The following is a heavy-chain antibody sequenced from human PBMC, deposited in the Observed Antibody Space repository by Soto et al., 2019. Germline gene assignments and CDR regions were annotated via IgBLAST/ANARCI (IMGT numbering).Heavy chain of an antibody. CDR3: ARDNSGGYYMDV. V-gene: IGHV3-33*01. J-gene: IGHJ6*03. D-gene: IGHD2-15*01. CDR2: IWYDGSNK. CDR1: GFTFSSYG. Sequence: QVQLVESGGGVVQPGRSLRLSCAASGFTFSSYGMHWVRQAPGKGLEWVAVIWYDGSNKYYADSVKGRFTISRDNSKNTLYLQMNSLSVQDTAVYYCARDNSGGYYMDVWGKGTTVTVSS.